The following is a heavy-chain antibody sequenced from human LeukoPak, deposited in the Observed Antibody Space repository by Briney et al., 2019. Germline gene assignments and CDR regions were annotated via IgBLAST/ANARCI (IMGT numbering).Heavy chain of an antibody. V-gene: IGHV4-59*01. D-gene: IGHD3-22*01. Sequence: SETLSLTCIVSGGSMSTYFWTWIRQPPAKGLECVGYISYRGRTTYSPTLKSRVTISVDTSKNQFSLKLNSVTAADTAVYFCARGIGDSRGTRFDPWGQGTLVTVSS. CDR1: GGSMSTYF. CDR2: ISYRGRT. CDR3: ARGIGDSRGTRFDP. J-gene: IGHJ5*02.